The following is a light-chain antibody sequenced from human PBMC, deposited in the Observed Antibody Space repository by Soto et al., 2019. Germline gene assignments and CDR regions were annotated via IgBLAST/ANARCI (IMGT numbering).Light chain of an antibody. V-gene: IGKV1-39*01. CDR3: QQYGDSPAT. CDR2: GTS. CDR1: QSISKY. Sequence: DIQMTQSPSSLSASVGDRVTLTCRASQSISKYLNWYQVKSGKGPKLLIYGTSTLQSGVPSRFSGSGSGTHFTLTFSRLEPEDFAVYYCQQYGDSPATFGPGTKVDIK. J-gene: IGKJ3*01.